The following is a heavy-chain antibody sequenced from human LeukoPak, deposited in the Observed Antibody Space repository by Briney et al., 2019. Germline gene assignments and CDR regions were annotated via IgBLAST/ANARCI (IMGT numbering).Heavy chain of an antibody. V-gene: IGHV4-34*01. CDR3: ARAYYYGSGKRPLFGY. CDR1: GGPFSGYY. J-gene: IGHJ4*02. CDR2: INHSGST. Sequence: SETLSLTCAVYGGPFSGYYWSWIRQPPGKGLEWIGEINHSGSTNYNPSLKSRVTISVDTSKNQFSLKLSSVTAADTAVYYCARAYYYGSGKRPLFGYWGQGTLVTVSS. D-gene: IGHD3-10*01.